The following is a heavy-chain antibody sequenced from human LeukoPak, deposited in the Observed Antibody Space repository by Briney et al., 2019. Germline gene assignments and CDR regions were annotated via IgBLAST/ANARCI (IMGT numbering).Heavy chain of an antibody. CDR2: IYPGDSDT. J-gene: IGHJ3*02. CDR1: GYSFTSYW. Sequence: GESLKISCKGSGYSFTSYWIGWVRQMPGKGLEWMGIIYPGDSDTRYSPSFQGQVTISADKSISTAYLQWSSLKASDTAMYYCATALYYYDSSGYYLDAFDIWGQGTVVTVSS. D-gene: IGHD3-22*01. CDR3: ATALYYYDSSGYYLDAFDI. V-gene: IGHV5-51*01.